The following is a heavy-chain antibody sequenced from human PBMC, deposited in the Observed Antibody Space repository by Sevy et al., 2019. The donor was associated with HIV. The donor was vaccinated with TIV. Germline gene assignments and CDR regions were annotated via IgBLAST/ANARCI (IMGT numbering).Heavy chain of an antibody. V-gene: IGHV3-11*01. CDR3: MSDYSGTYHKNYFAY. J-gene: IGHJ4*02. D-gene: IGHD1-26*01. CDR2: ISRSGTII. Sequence: GGSLRVSCAASGFRFSDHEMSWIRQAPGKGLEWVAYISRSGTIIYYADSVRGRFTISRDNAKNSLFLQMNSLRVEDTAMYYCMSDYSGTYHKNYFAYRGQGTLVTVSS. CDR1: GFRFSDHE.